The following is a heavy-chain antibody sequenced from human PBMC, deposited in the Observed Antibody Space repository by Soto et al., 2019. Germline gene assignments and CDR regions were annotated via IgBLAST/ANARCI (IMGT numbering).Heavy chain of an antibody. CDR3: AKKTYDFWSGSSLWGGYFDY. V-gene: IGHV3-23*01. CDR2: ISGSGGST. J-gene: IGHJ4*02. CDR1: GFTFSSYA. D-gene: IGHD3-3*01. Sequence: LSCAASGFTFSSYAMSWVRQAPGKGLEWVSAISGSGGSTYYADSVKGRFTISRDNSKNTLYLQMNSLRAEDTAVYYCAKKTYDFWSGSSLWGGYFDYWGQGTLVTVSS.